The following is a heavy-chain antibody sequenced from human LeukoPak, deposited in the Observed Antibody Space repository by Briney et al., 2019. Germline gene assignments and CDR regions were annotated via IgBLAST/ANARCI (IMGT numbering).Heavy chain of an antibody. CDR1: GGSISSSNW. CDR3: ARRPTGDPLDY. D-gene: IGHD3-10*01. Sequence: SETLCLTCAVSGGSISSSNWWNWVRQPPGKGLEWIGEIYHSGSTNYNPSLKSRVTISVDKSKNQFTLKVTSVTAADTAVYYCARRPTGDPLDYWGPGTLVTVSS. CDR2: IYHSGST. V-gene: IGHV4-4*02. J-gene: IGHJ4*02.